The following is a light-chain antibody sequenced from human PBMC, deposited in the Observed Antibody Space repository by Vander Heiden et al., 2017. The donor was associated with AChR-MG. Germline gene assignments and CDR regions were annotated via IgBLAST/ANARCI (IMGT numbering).Light chain of an antibody. CDR1: QSISSY. V-gene: IGKV1-39*01. CDR3: QQRYSTPRT. J-gene: IGKJ2*01. Sequence: DIQMTQSPSSLSASVGDRVTITCRASQSISSYLNWYQQKPGKAPKLLIYAASSLQSGVPSRFSGSGSGTDFTLTISSLQPEDFATYYCQQRYSTPRTFGKGTKLEIK. CDR2: AAS.